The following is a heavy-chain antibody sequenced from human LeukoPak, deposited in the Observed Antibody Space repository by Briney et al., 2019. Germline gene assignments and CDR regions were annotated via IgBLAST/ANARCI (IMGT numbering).Heavy chain of an antibody. CDR1: GFTFNTYA. V-gene: IGHV3-23*01. D-gene: IGHD2-15*01. Sequence: PGGSLRLSCAASGFTFNTYAMSWVRQAPGKGLEWVSAISGSGGGTYYADSVKGRFTISRDNSKNTLYLQMNSLRAEDTAVYYCAKPGYCSGGSCSWYYYGMDVWVQGTTVTVSS. CDR2: ISGSGGGT. CDR3: AKPGYCSGGSCSWYYYGMDV. J-gene: IGHJ6*02.